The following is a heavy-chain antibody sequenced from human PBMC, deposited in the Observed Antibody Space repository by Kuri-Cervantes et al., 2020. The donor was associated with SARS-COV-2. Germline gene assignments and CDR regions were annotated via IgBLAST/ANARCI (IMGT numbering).Heavy chain of an antibody. CDR1: GFTFSSYA. Sequence: GESLKISCAASGFTFSSYAMRWVRQAPGKGLEWVSAISGSGGSTYYADSVKGRFTISRDNSKNTLYLQMNSLRAEDTAVYYCAKSRWQQLSWLDYWGQGTLVTVSS. CDR2: ISGSGGST. V-gene: IGHV3-23*01. D-gene: IGHD6-13*01. CDR3: AKSRWQQLSWLDY. J-gene: IGHJ4*02.